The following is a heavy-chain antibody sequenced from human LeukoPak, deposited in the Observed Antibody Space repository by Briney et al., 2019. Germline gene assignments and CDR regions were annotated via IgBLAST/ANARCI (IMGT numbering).Heavy chain of an antibody. V-gene: IGHV3-30*18. CDR2: ISYDGSNK. J-gene: IGHJ4*02. CDR3: AKITIFGVVSSPFDC. CDR1: GFTFSSYG. Sequence: PGGSLRLSCAAPGFTFSSYGMHWVRRAPGKGLEWVAVISYDGSNKYYADSVKGRFTISRDNSKNTLYLQMNSLRAEDTAVYYCAKITIFGVVSSPFDCGGQGTLVTVSS. D-gene: IGHD3-3*01.